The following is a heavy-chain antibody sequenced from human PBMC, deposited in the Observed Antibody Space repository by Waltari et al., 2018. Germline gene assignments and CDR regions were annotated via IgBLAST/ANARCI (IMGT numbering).Heavy chain of an antibody. V-gene: IGHV4-59*01. CDR3: ASVRTEYYYGSGSYILYYFDY. J-gene: IGHJ4*02. Sequence: QVQLQESGPGLVKPSETLSLTCTVSGGSISSYYWSWIRQPPGKGLEWIGYIYYSGGTNYNPSLKSRVTISVDTSKNQFSLKLSSVTAADTAVYYCASVRTEYYYGSGSYILYYFDYWGQGTLVTVSS. D-gene: IGHD3-10*01. CDR2: IYYSGGT. CDR1: GGSISSYY.